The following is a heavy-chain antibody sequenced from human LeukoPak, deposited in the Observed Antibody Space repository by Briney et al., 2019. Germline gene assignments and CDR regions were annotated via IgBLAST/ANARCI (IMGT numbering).Heavy chain of an antibody. J-gene: IGHJ6*03. CDR3: ARGSDGILNSYYYYMDV. D-gene: IGHD2-15*01. CDR1: GGSISSGSYY. Sequence: PSETLSLTCTVSGGSISSGSYYWSWIRQPAGKGLEWIGRIYTSGSTNYNPSLKSRVTISVDTSKNQFSLKLSSVTAADTAVYYCARGSDGILNSYYYYMDVWGKGTTVTISS. V-gene: IGHV4-61*02. CDR2: IYTSGST.